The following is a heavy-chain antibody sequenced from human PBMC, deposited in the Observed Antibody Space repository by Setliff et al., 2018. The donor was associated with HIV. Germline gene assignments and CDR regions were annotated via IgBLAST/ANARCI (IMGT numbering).Heavy chain of an antibody. D-gene: IGHD6-13*01. V-gene: IGHV4-39*07. CDR1: GGSIWNYY. CDR2: IYYSGST. J-gene: IGHJ3*02. CDR3: ARAMSSSWYIDGFDI. Sequence: LSLTCTVSGGSIWNYYWSWIRQPPGKGLEWIGTIYYSGSTYYNPSLKSRVTISTDTSKNRLSLKLSSVTAADAAVYYCARAMSSSWYIDGFDIWGQGTVVTVSS.